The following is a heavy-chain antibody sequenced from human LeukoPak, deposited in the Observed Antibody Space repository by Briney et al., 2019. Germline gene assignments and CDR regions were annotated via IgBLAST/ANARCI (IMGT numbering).Heavy chain of an antibody. V-gene: IGHV4-61*02. CDR1: GGSISSGCYF. D-gene: IGHD2-15*01. J-gene: IGHJ4*02. Sequence: PSETLSLTCTVSGGSISSGCYFWSWIRQPAGRVLEWIGRIYSSGSTNYNPSLKSRVTISVDTSKNQFSLKLSSVTAADTAVYYCASTRDIVVVVAATEFDYWGQGTLVTVSS. CDR3: ASTRDIVVVVAATEFDY. CDR2: IYSSGST.